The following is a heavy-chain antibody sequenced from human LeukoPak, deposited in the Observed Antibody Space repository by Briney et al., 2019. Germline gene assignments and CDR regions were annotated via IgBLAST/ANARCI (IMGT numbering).Heavy chain of an antibody. CDR1: GFTFSSSG. J-gene: IGHJ4*02. Sequence: PGGSLRLSCAASGFTFSSSGIHWVRQPPGKGLEWVSFIRNDKYYADSVKGRFTVSRDNSKNTMYLQMNSLRAEDTAVYYCARDQRGWPGPFDYWGQGTLVTVSS. V-gene: IGHV3-30*02. D-gene: IGHD6-19*01. CDR2: IRNDK. CDR3: ARDQRGWPGPFDY.